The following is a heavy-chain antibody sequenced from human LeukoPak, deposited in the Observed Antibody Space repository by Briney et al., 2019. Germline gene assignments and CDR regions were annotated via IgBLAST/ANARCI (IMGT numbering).Heavy chain of an antibody. Sequence: ASVKVSCKASGYTFTTYYMHWVRQAPGQGLEWMGIINPSGGNTNYAQKFQGRVAMTRDTSTSTVYMELTGLRSEDTAVYYCARDYDGSGIYPLYYFDYWGQGTLVTVSS. CDR2: INPSGGNT. V-gene: IGHV1-46*01. D-gene: IGHD3-10*01. J-gene: IGHJ4*02. CDR1: GYTFTTYY. CDR3: ARDYDGSGIYPLYYFDY.